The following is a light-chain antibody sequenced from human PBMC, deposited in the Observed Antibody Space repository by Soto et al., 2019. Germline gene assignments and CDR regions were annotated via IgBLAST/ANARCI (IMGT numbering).Light chain of an antibody. V-gene: IGKV1-5*01. Sequence: IQLTQSPSSLSASVGDRVTITCRASQSISSWLAWYQQKPGKAPKLLIYDASSLESGVPSRFSGSGSGTEFTLTISSLQPDDFATYYCQQYNSYSWTFGQGINVDIK. CDR2: DAS. J-gene: IGKJ1*01. CDR3: QQYNSYSWT. CDR1: QSISSW.